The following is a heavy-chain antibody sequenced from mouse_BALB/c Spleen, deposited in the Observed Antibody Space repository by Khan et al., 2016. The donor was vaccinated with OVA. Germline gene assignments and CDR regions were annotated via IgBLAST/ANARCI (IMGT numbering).Heavy chain of an antibody. V-gene: IGHV2-6*02. J-gene: IGHJ4*01. Sequence: QVQLKESGPGLVAPSQSLSITCTVSGFSLTTYGVHWVRQPPGKGLEWLVVIWSDGITTYNSALKSRLSISKDNSKSQVFLKMNSLQTDDTAMYCCARGGFYAMDYWGQGTSVTVSS. CDR3: ARGGFYAMDY. CDR1: GFSLTTYG. CDR2: IWSDGIT.